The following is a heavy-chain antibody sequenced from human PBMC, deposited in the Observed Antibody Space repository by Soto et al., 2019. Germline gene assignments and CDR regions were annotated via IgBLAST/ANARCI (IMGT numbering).Heavy chain of an antibody. CDR1: GGSISSSNW. CDR3: ARRPSAAAGTD. CDR2: IYHSGST. Sequence: QVQLQESGPGLVKPSGTLSLTCAVSGGSISSSNWWTWVRQPPGKGLEWIGEIYHSGSTNYNPSLKSGVTISVYKSKNQFSLKLTSVTAADTAVYYCARRPSAAAGTDWGQGTLVTVSS. D-gene: IGHD6-13*01. J-gene: IGHJ4*02. V-gene: IGHV4-4*02.